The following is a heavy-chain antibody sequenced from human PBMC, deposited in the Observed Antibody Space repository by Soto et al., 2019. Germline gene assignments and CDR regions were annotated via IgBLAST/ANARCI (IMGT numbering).Heavy chain of an antibody. CDR3: ARGGTPLTGWGLQANFLAY. J-gene: IGHJ4*02. CDR1: GFTFSSHG. Sequence: QVQLVESGGGVVQPGRSLRLSCAASGFTFSSHGFHWVRQAPGKGLEWVAVTWYDGSVGYYADSVKGRFTISRDNSKNTVYLQMNSLRAEDTAIDYCARGGTPLTGWGLQANFLAYWGQGTLGNVSS. CDR2: TWYDGSVG. V-gene: IGHV3-33*01. D-gene: IGHD3-9*01.